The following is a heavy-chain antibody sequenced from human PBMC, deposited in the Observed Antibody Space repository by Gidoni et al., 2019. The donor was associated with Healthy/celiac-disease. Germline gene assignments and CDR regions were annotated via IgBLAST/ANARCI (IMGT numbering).Heavy chain of an antibody. V-gene: IGHV3-66*01. J-gene: IGHJ1*01. CDR2: IYSGGST. D-gene: IGHD3-22*01. CDR1: GFTVSSNS. Sequence: EVQLVESGGGLVQPGGSLRLSFAAYGFTVSSNSMSWVRQAPGQGLEWVSVIYSGGSTYYADSVKGRFTISRDNSKNTLYLQMNSLRAEDTAVYYCAICRGLFEYFQHWGQGTLVTVSS. CDR3: AICRGLFEYFQH.